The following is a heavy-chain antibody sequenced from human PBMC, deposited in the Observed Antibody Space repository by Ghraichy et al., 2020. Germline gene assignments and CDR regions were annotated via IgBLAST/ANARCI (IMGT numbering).Heavy chain of an antibody. V-gene: IGHV3-74*01. D-gene: IGHD6-19*01. CDR2: INGDGSRT. CDR3: VTGYSSGWYEGGIDY. Sequence: GGSLRLSCAASGLTFSSYWMHWVRQVPGKGLVWVSRINGDGSRTNYADSVKGRFTISRDNAKNTLYLQMNSLRVEDTAVYYCVTGYSSGWYEGGIDYWGQGTLVTVSS. CDR1: GLTFSSYW. J-gene: IGHJ4*02.